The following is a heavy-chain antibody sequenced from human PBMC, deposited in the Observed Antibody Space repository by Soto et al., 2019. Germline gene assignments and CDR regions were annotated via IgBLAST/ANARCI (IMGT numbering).Heavy chain of an antibody. D-gene: IGHD2-15*01. CDR2: IKSKKDGGIT. J-gene: IGHJ4*02. Sequence: EVQLVESGGGLVKPGGSLRLSCAASRFTFSAAWMSWVRQAPGKGLEWVGRIKSKKDGGITEYTAPVKDRFTISRDDSKNMLYLEMNRLKTEDTGVYYCTTGYCSGGTCLPWGQGTLVTVSS. CDR1: RFTFSAAW. V-gene: IGHV3-15*01. CDR3: TTGYCSGGTCLP.